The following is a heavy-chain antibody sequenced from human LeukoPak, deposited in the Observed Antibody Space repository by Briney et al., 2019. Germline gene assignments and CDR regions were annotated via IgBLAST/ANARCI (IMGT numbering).Heavy chain of an antibody. D-gene: IGHD2-21*02. CDR1: GYPFTNCA. CDR3: ARSGLLFPATIWFDY. J-gene: IGHJ4*02. Sequence: ASVKVSCKASGYPFTNCAFSWVRHAPAQGLEWMGWISAYNGDTYYAQEFQARLTMTTDTSTSTTYMELRSLRSDDTAVYFCARSGLLFPATIWFDYWGQGTLVTVSS. V-gene: IGHV1-18*01. CDR2: ISAYNGDT.